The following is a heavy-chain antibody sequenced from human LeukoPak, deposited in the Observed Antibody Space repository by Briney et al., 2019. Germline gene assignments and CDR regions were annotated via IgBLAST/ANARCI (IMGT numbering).Heavy chain of an antibody. V-gene: IGHV1-18*01. Sequence: ASVKVSCKASGYTFTSYGISWVRQAPGQGLEWMGWISAYNGDTNYAQKLQGRVTMTTDTSTSTAYMELRSLRSDDTAVYYCARVRQIGYSSSSRAYYYYYGMDVWGQGTMVTVSS. D-gene: IGHD6-6*01. J-gene: IGHJ6*02. CDR3: ARVRQIGYSSSSRAYYYYYGMDV. CDR1: GYTFTSYG. CDR2: ISAYNGDT.